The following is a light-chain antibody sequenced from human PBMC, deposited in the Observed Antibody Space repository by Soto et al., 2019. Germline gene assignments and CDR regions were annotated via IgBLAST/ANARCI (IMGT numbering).Light chain of an antibody. CDR2: DNN. Sequence: QSVLTQPPSVSAAPGQKVTISCSGSSSNIGNNYVSWYQQLPGTAPKLLIYDNNKRPSGIPDRFSGSKSGTSATLGITGLQAGDGGGYYCGTWDSSLSAGWVFGGGTKLTVL. CDR3: GTWDSSLSAGWV. J-gene: IGLJ3*02. V-gene: IGLV1-51*01. CDR1: SSNIGNNY.